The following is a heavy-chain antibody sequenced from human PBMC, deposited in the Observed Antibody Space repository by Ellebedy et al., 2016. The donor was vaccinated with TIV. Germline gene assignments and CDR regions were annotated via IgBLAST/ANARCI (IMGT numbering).Heavy chain of an antibody. CDR3: ATDYRYSRSQYFDL. V-gene: IGHV3-7*03. J-gene: IGHJ2*01. D-gene: IGHD4-11*01. Sequence: GGSLRLSCAASGFTFSSYWMSWVRQAPGKGLEWVANIKQDGSEKYYVDSVKGRFTISRDNAKNSLYLQMNSLRAEDTAVYYCATDYRYSRSQYFDLWGRGTLVTVSS. CDR2: IKQDGSEK. CDR1: GFTFSSYW.